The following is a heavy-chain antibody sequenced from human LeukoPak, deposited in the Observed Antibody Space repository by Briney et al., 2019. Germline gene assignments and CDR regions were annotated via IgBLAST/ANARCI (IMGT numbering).Heavy chain of an antibody. CDR3: ARILSSSWQNYYYMDV. Sequence: GASVKVSCKASGYTFTGYYMHWVRQAPGQGLEWMGWINPNSGGTNYAQKFHGRVTMTRDTSISTAYMELSRLRSDDTAVYYCARILSSSWQNYYYMDVWGKGTTVTVSS. V-gene: IGHV1-2*02. D-gene: IGHD6-13*01. CDR2: INPNSGGT. J-gene: IGHJ6*03. CDR1: GYTFTGYY.